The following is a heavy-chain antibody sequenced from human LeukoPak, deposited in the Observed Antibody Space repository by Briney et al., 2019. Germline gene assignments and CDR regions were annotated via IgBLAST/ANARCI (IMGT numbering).Heavy chain of an antibody. Sequence: KAGGSLRLSCAASGFTFSSYSMNWVRQAPGKGLEWVSSISSSSSYIYYADSVKGRFTISRDNAKNSLYLQMNSLRAEDTAVYYCASLSRGDSSGYYPFDYWGQGTLVTVSS. J-gene: IGHJ4*02. CDR1: GFTFSSYS. D-gene: IGHD3-22*01. CDR3: ASLSRGDSSGYYPFDY. V-gene: IGHV3-21*01. CDR2: ISSSSSYI.